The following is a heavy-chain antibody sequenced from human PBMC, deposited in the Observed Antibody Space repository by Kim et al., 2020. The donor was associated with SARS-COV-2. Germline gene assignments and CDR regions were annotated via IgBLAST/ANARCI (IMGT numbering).Heavy chain of an antibody. V-gene: IGHV3-23*01. CDR3: AKYNDDILTGPPLDY. D-gene: IGHD3-9*01. CDR2: ISGSGGST. Sequence: GGSLRLSCAASGFTFSSYAMSWVRQAPGKGLEWVSAISGSGGSTYYADSVKGRFTISRDNSKNTLYLQMNSLRAEDTAVYYCAKYNDDILTGPPLDYWGQGTLVTVSS. J-gene: IGHJ4*02. CDR1: GFTFSSYA.